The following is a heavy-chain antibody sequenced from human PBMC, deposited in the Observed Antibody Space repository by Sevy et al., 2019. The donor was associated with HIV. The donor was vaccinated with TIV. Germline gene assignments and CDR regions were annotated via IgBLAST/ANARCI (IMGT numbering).Heavy chain of an antibody. CDR3: ASNNRGYSGYDLYYYYGMDV. Sequence: SETLSLTRTVSGGSISSSSYYWGWIRQPPGKGLEWIGSIYYSGSTYYNPSLKSRVTISVDTSKNQFSLKLSSVTAADTAVYYCASNNRGYSGYDLYYYYGMDVWGQGTTFTVSS. CDR1: GGSISSSSYY. D-gene: IGHD5-12*01. J-gene: IGHJ6*02. CDR2: IYYSGST. V-gene: IGHV4-39*01.